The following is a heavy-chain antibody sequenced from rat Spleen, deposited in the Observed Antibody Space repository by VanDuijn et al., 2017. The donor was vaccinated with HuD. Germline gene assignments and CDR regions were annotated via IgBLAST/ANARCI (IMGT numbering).Heavy chain of an antibody. V-gene: IGHV5-25*01. Sequence: EVQLVESGGGLVQPGSSLKLSCAASGFTFSDYAMAWVRQSPEKGLVWVATVSSSGGDTYYRDSVKGRFTISRDNAQRTLYLQMDSLRSEDTATYYCTRDRILRSTGFDYWGQGVMVTVSS. CDR3: TRDRILRSTGFDY. D-gene: IGHD1-6*01. CDR1: GFTFSDYA. CDR2: VSSSGGDT. J-gene: IGHJ2*01.